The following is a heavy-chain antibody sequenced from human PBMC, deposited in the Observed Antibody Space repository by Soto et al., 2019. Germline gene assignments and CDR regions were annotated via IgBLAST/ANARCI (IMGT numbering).Heavy chain of an antibody. Sequence: GGSLRLSSAASGFTFSIYWMSWVRQAQGKGLEWVANIKQDGSEKYYVDSVKGRFTISRDNAKNSLYLQMNSLRAEDTAVYYCARFEQWLVYYYYGMDVWGQGTTVTVSS. CDR3: ARFEQWLVYYYYGMDV. D-gene: IGHD6-19*01. CDR2: IKQDGSEK. CDR1: GFTFSIYW. V-gene: IGHV3-7*01. J-gene: IGHJ6*02.